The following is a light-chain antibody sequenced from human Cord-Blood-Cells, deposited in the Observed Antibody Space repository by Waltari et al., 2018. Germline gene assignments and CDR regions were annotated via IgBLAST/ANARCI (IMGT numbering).Light chain of an antibody. CDR3: SSYTSSSTWV. CDR1: SSDVGGYNY. CDR2: DVS. J-gene: IGLJ3*02. V-gene: IGLV2-14*01. Sequence: QSALTQPASVSGSPGQSLTISCTGTSSDVGGYNYVSWYQQHPGKAPKRMIYDVSNRPSGVSNLFSGSNAGNAASLTISGLQAEDEADYYCSSYTSSSTWVFGGGTKLTVL.